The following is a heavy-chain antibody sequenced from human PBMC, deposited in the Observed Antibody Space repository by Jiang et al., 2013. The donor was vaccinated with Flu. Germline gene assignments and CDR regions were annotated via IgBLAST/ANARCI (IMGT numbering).Heavy chain of an antibody. CDR1: GYSISSGYY. D-gene: IGHD3-16*01. V-gene: IGHV4-38-2*02. CDR2: IIHSGST. Sequence: GYSISSGYYWAWIRQPPGRGLEWIGSIIHSGSTYYNPSLKSRVTISIDTSKNQFSLNLRSVTAAETAVYYCARVSLRRFASYFDYWGQGTLVTVSS. J-gene: IGHJ4*02. CDR3: ARVSLRRFASYFDY.